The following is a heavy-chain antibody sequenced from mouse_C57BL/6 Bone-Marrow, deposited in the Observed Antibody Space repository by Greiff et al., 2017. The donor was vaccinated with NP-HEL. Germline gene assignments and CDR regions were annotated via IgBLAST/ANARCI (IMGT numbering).Heavy chain of an antibody. Sequence: VQLQQSGAELVRPGASVKLSCKASGYTFTDYYINWVKQRPGQGLEWIARIYPGSGNTYYTEKFKGKATLTAEKSSSTAYMQLSSLTSEDSAVYFCARSPYGNDWFAYWGQGTLVTVSA. CDR3: ARSPYGNDWFAY. V-gene: IGHV1-76*01. CDR1: GYTFTDYY. CDR2: IYPGSGNT. D-gene: IGHD2-1*01. J-gene: IGHJ3*01.